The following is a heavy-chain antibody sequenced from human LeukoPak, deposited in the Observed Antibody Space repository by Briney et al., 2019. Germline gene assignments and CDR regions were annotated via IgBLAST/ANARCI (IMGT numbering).Heavy chain of an antibody. D-gene: IGHD3-10*01. CDR1: GYTFTSYG. J-gene: IGHJ4*01. Sequence: GASVKVSCKASGYTFTSYGISWVRQAPGQGLEWMGWISAYNGNTNYAQKLQGRVTMTTDTSTSTAYMELRSLRSDDTAVYYCARARGLYGSGSLDYWGQGTLVTVSS. CDR3: ARARGLYGSGSLDY. CDR2: ISAYNGNT. V-gene: IGHV1-18*01.